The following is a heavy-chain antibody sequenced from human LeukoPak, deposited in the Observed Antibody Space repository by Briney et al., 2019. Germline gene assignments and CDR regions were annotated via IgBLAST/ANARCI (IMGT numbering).Heavy chain of an antibody. D-gene: IGHD5-18*01. CDR2: ISYDGTKK. Sequence: PGGSLRLSCAASGFTFSLYAMHWVRQAPGKGLECVSVISYDGTKKYYADSVRGRFTISRDNSQNTLYLQMNSLKPEDTVVYYCASRKDTPHLPDYWGQGTLVTVSS. J-gene: IGHJ4*02. CDR1: GFTFSLYA. CDR3: ASRKDTPHLPDY. V-gene: IGHV3-30-3*01.